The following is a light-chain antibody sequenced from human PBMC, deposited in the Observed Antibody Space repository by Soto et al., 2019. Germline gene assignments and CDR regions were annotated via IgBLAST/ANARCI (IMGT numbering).Light chain of an antibody. V-gene: IGLV2-23*01. J-gene: IGLJ1*01. CDR1: SSDVGSYNL. CDR2: EGS. CDR3: CSYAGSHYV. Sequence: QSALTQPASVSGSPGQSITICCTGTSSDVGSYNLVSWYQQHPGKAPKLMIYEGSKRPSGVSNRFSGSKSGNTASLTISGLQAEDEADYYCCSYAGSHYVFGTGTKLTVL.